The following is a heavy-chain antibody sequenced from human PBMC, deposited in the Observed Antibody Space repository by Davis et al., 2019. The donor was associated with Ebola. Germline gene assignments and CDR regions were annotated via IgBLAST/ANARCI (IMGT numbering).Heavy chain of an antibody. J-gene: IGHJ3*02. CDR2: INGDGSST. D-gene: IGHD2-21*02. CDR3: ARGRDYAFDI. CDR1: GFRFNRYW. Sequence: GESLKISCAASGFRFNRYWLHWVRQAPGQGLVWVSRINGDGSSTSYADSVNGRFTISRDNVKNTLYLQMNSLRVEDTAVYYCARGRDYAFDIWGQGTTVTVSS. V-gene: IGHV3-74*01.